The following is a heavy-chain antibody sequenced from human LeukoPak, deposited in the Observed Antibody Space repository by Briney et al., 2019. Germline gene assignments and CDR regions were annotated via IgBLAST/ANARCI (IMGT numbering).Heavy chain of an antibody. J-gene: IGHJ4*02. V-gene: IGHV4-31*03. CDR1: GGSISSGGYY. Sequence: SQTLSLTCTVSGGSISSGGYYWRWIRQHPGKGLEWIGYIYYSGSTYYNPSLKSRVTISVDTSKNQFSLKLSSVTAADTAVYYCACSSGYFKFDYWGQGTLVTVSS. D-gene: IGHD3-22*01. CDR3: ACSSGYFKFDY. CDR2: IYYSGST.